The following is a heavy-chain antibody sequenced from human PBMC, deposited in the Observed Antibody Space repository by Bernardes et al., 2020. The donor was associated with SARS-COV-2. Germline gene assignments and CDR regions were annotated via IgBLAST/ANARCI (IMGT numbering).Heavy chain of an antibody. CDR2: INQSGRS. D-gene: IGHD1-1*01. V-gene: IGHV4-34*01. CDR1: GWSISAYY. Sequence: SETLSLTCAVYGWSISAYYWTWIRQPPGKGLEWIAEINQSGRSNYNPSLKGRFTISVDTSKNEFSLKLTSVTAADTAVYYCAKGGPYRWNNRLSWGQGVLVTGSS. CDR3: AKGGPYRWNNRLS. J-gene: IGHJ4*02.